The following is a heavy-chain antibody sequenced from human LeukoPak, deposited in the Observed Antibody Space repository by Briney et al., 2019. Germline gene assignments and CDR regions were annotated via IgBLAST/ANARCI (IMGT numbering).Heavy chain of an antibody. CDR2: ISNSGGNI. D-gene: IGHD3-22*01. V-gene: IGHV3-23*01. Sequence: GGSLRLSCAASEFTFSSYAMNWVRQAPGRGLEWLSSISNSGGNIDYRNSVKGRFTISRDNSKNTLYLQMDSLGAEDTAVYYCANFACCHYDSESGYWGQGTLVTVSS. CDR1: EFTFSSYA. J-gene: IGHJ4*02. CDR3: ANFACCHYDSESGY.